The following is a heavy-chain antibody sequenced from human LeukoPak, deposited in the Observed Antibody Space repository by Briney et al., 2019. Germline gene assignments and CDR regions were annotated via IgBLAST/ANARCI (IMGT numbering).Heavy chain of an antibody. V-gene: IGHV4-39*01. J-gene: IGHJ4*02. CDR3: ARHNLMPTIPL. D-gene: IGHD5-24*01. CDR1: GGSISSSSYY. CDR2: IYYSGST. Sequence: PSETLSLTCTVSGGSISSSSYYWGWIRQPPGKGLEWIGSIYYSGSTYYNPSLKSRVTISVDTSKNQFSLKLSSVTAADTAVYYGARHNLMPTIPLGGQGTRVTVSS.